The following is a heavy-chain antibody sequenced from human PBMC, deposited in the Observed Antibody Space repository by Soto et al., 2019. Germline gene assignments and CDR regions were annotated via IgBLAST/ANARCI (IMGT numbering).Heavy chain of an antibody. D-gene: IGHD4-17*01. J-gene: IGHJ4*02. CDR1: GGTFSSYT. V-gene: IGHV1-69*02. Sequence: SVKVSCKASGGTFSSYTISWVRQAPGQGLEWMGRIIPILGIANYAQKFQGRVTITADKSTSTAYMELSSLRSEDTAVYYCARSDYGDYRGFDYWGQGTLVTVSS. CDR3: ARSDYGDYRGFDY. CDR2: IIPILGIA.